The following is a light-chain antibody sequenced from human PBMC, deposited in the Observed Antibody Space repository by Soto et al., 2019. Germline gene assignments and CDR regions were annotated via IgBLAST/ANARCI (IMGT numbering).Light chain of an antibody. J-gene: IGKJ2*01. CDR2: AAS. CDR3: QQSYSTPPYT. Sequence: DLQMTQSPSSLSAAVGDRVTITCRASQSIARFLNWYQQKPGEVPKLLIYAASSLQSGVPSRFSGSGSGTDFTLTISSLQPEDFATYYCQQSYSTPPYTFGQGTKLEIK. CDR1: QSIARF. V-gene: IGKV1-39*01.